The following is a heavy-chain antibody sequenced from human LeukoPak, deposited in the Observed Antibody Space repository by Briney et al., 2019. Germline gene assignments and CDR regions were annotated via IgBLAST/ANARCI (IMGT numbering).Heavy chain of an antibody. CDR2: IYYSGST. CDR1: GGSISSSSYY. J-gene: IGHJ4*02. V-gene: IGHV4-39*01. D-gene: IGHD2-15*01. Sequence: PSETLSLTCTVSGGSISSSSYYWGWIRRPPGKGLEWIGSIYYSGSTYYSPSLKSRVTISVDTSKNQFSLKLSSVTAADTAVYYCARHAGQVVAASEFDYWGQGTLVTVSS. CDR3: ARHAGQVVAASEFDY.